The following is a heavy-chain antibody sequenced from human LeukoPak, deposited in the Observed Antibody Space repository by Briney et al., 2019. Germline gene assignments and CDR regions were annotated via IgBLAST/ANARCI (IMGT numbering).Heavy chain of an antibody. CDR1: GFTFSSNF. CDR3: ARENGRGAISPY. Sequence: PGGSLRLSCAASGFTFSSNFMSWVRQAPGKGLEWVSVIYSGGRTDYADSVKGRFTISRDNSRNMLYLQMNSLRPEDTAVYYCARENGRGAISPYWGQGTLVTVSS. V-gene: IGHV3-66*01. D-gene: IGHD3-10*01. CDR2: IYSGGRT. J-gene: IGHJ4*02.